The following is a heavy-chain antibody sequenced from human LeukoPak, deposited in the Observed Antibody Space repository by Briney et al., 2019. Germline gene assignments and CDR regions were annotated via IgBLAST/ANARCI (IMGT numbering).Heavy chain of an antibody. CDR3: AKLRKEGVLTYYYDSSGYNFDY. CDR2: ISGSGGST. Sequence: GGSLRLSCAASGFTFSSYAMSWVRQAPGKGLEWVSAISGSGGSTYYADSVKGRFTISRDNSKNTPYLQMNSLRAEDTAVYYCAKLRKEGVLTYYYDSSGYNFDYWGQGTLVTVSS. CDR1: GFTFSSYA. D-gene: IGHD3-22*01. J-gene: IGHJ4*02. V-gene: IGHV3-23*01.